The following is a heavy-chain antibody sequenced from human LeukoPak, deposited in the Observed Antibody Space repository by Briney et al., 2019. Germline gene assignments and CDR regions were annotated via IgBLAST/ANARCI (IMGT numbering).Heavy chain of an antibody. J-gene: IGHJ6*03. Sequence: PPETLSLTCAVYGGSFSGYYWSWIRQPPGKGLEWIGEINHSGSTNYNPSLKSRVTISVDTSKNQFSLKLSSVTAADTAVYYCARGRGSYPALYYYYYYMDVWGKGTTVTVSS. CDR3: ARGRGSYPALYYYYYYMDV. CDR1: GGSFSGYY. D-gene: IGHD1-26*01. CDR2: INHSGST. V-gene: IGHV4-34*01.